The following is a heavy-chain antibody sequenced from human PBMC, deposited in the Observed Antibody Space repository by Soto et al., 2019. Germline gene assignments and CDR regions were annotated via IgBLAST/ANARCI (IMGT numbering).Heavy chain of an antibody. V-gene: IGHV4-30-2*06. CDR3: ARGHYYYALDV. CDR1: GGSVSSGVFS. D-gene: IGHD3-10*01. Sequence: QLQLQESGSGLVKPSQTLSLTCAVSGGSVSSGVFSWNWIRQSPGQGLEWIGYVSHSGSPYYTASFRSRVTISLDKSTNQISLNLTSVTPADTAVYFCARGHYYYALDVWGQGTMVTVSS. CDR2: VSHSGSP. J-gene: IGHJ3*01.